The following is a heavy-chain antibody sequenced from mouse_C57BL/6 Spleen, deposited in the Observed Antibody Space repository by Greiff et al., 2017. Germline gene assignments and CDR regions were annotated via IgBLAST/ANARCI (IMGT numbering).Heavy chain of an antibody. D-gene: IGHD1-1*01. Sequence: VQLKQSGAELVRPGASVKLSCTASGFNIKDDYMHWVKQRPEQGLEWIGWIDPENGDTEYASKFQGKATITADTSSNTAYLQLSSLTSEDTAVYYCAFITTVVHYYAMDYWGQGTSVTVSS. CDR3: AFITTVVHYYAMDY. CDR1: GFNIKDDY. CDR2: IDPENGDT. J-gene: IGHJ4*01. V-gene: IGHV14-4*01.